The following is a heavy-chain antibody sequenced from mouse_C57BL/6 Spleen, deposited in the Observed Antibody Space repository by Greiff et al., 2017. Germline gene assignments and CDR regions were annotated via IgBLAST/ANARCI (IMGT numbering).Heavy chain of an antibody. Sequence: QVQLQQPGAELVMPGASVKLSCKASGYTFTSYWMHWVKQRPGQGLEWIGEIDPSDSDTNYNQKFKGKSTMTVDKSSSTAYMQLSSRTSEDAAVYYCARERALLPDYWGQGTSLTVSS. V-gene: IGHV1-69*01. CDR3: ARERALLPDY. J-gene: IGHJ4*01. CDR2: IDPSDSDT. D-gene: IGHD2-1*01. CDR1: GYTFTSYW.